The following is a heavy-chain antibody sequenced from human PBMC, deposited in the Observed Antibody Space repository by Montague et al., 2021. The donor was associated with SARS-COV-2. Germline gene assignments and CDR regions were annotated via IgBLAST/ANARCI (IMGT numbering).Heavy chain of an antibody. CDR3: ARVSLAAAATRSDY. J-gene: IGHJ4*02. CDR1: GGSVSSGGYY. CDR2: IYYSGST. V-gene: IGHV4-61*08. Sequence: SETLSLTCTVSGGSVSSGGYYWSWIRQPPGKGLEWIGYIYYSGSTXYNPSLESRVTISLDTSKNQFSLKLTSVTAADTAVYYCARVSLAAAATRSDYWGQGTLVTVSS. D-gene: IGHD6-13*01.